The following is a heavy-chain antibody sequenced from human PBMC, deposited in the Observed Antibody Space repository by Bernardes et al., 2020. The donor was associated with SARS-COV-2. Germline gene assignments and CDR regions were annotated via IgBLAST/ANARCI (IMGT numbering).Heavy chain of an antibody. CDR3: ARVLSKVVAATPDAFDI. CDR2: ISAYNGNT. V-gene: IGHV1-18*01. Sequence: ASVKVSCKASGYTFTSYGISWVRQAPGQGLEWMGWISAYNGNTNYAQKLQGRVTMTTDTSTSTAYMELRSLRSDDTAVYYCARVLSKVVAATPDAFDIWGQGTMVTVSS. CDR1: GYTFTSYG. J-gene: IGHJ3*02. D-gene: IGHD2-15*01.